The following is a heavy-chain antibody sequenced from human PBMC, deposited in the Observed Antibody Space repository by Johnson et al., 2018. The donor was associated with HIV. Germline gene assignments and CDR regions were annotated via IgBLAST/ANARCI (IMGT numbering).Heavy chain of an antibody. J-gene: IGHJ3*02. CDR2: INWNGGST. Sequence: EVLLLESGGGLVQSGGSLRLSCGASGFTVSSNYMNWVRQAPGKGLEWVSGINWNGGSTGYVDSVKGRFSISRDNAKKSLYLQMNSLRAEGTAVYYCARESNGDYVAFDIWGQGTMVTVSS. D-gene: IGHD4-17*01. V-gene: IGHV3-20*04. CDR1: GFTVSSNY. CDR3: ARESNGDYVAFDI.